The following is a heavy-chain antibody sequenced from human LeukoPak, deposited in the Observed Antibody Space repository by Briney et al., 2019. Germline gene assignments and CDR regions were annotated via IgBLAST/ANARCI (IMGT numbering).Heavy chain of an antibody. CDR1: GFSLRSYD. Sequence: WETLTLTCAASGFSLRSYDMSWVRQAPGKGLEWVAATSGSGGNTYYADSVKGRFTISRDNSKNTLYLQMNSLRAEDTAVYYCAKEYSGYDFDYWGQGTLVTVSS. D-gene: IGHD5-12*01. CDR2: TSGSGGNT. J-gene: IGHJ4*02. CDR3: AKEYSGYDFDY. V-gene: IGHV3-23*01.